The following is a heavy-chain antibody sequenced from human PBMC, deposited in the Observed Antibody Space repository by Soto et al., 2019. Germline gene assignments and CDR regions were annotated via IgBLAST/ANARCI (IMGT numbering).Heavy chain of an antibody. J-gene: IGHJ6*02. CDR2: IHHSGST. V-gene: IGHV4-34*01. D-gene: IGHD1-7*01. Sequence: SETLSLTCAVYGGSFSGYYWSWIRQPPGKGLEMIGEIHHSGSTNYNPSLKSRVTISVDASKNQFSLKLSYVTAADTAVYYCARLETGTTGYYYGMEVWGQGTTVTVS. CDR1: GGSFSGYY. CDR3: ARLETGTTGYYYGMEV.